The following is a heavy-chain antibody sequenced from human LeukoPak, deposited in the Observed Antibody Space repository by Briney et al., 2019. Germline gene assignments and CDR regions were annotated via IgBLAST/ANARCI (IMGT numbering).Heavy chain of an antibody. D-gene: IGHD3-22*01. J-gene: IGHJ4*02. CDR1: GFTFSIYA. CDR3: AKDRPNYYGSNGHYYRRDGDY. Sequence: GGSLRLSCAASGFTFSIYAMSWVRQAPGKGLQWVSSITSSGDGTYYADSVKGRFTISRDNSENILYLQMNSLRVEDTAVYFCAKDRPNYYGSNGHYYRRDGDYWGQGTLVTVSS. CDR2: ITSSGDGT. V-gene: IGHV3-23*01.